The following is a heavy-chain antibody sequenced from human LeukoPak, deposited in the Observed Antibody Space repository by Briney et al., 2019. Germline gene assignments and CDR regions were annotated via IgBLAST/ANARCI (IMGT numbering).Heavy chain of an antibody. J-gene: IGHJ4*02. CDR2: ISGSASST. CDR3: AKVSRPYYDFWSGYYALDY. V-gene: IGHV3-23*01. CDR1: GFTFSSYD. Sequence: TGGSLRLSCAASGFTFSSYDMSWVRQAPGKGLEWVLTISGSASSTYYADSVKGRFTISRDNSKNTLYLQMNSLRAEDTAVYYCAKVSRPYYDFWSGYYALDYWGQGTLVTVSS. D-gene: IGHD3-3*01.